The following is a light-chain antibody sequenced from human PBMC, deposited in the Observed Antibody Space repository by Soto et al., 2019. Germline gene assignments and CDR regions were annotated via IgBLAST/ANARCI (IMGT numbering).Light chain of an antibody. V-gene: IGLV1-44*01. CDR3: AAWDDSLTVYV. Sequence: QSVLTQPPSASGTPGQRGSISCFGSSSKIGSNPVNWYQQLPGMAPKLLMFSNNQRPSGVPDRFSGSKSGTSASLAISGLQSEDEADYYCAAWDDSLTVYVFGTGTKVTVL. CDR2: SNN. CDR1: SSKIGSNP. J-gene: IGLJ1*01.